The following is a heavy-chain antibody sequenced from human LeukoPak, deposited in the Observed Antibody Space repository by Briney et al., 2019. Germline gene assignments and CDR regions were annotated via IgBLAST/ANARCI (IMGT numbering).Heavy chain of an antibody. Sequence: GGSLRLSCAASGFTFSSYWMSWVRQAPGKGLEWVANIKQDGSEKYYVDSVKGRFTISRDNAKNSLYLQMNSLRAEDTAVYYCAYGSGGYYKTALDYWGQGTLVTVSS. CDR2: IKQDGSEK. CDR3: AYGSGGYYKTALDY. J-gene: IGHJ4*02. V-gene: IGHV3-7*01. CDR1: GFTFSSYW. D-gene: IGHD3-10*01.